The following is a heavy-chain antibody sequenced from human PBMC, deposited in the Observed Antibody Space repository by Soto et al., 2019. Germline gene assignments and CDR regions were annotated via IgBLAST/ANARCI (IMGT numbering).Heavy chain of an antibody. CDR1: GGSISSGDYY. J-gene: IGHJ5*02. D-gene: IGHD6-6*01. CDR3: AXERPDGARLDP. V-gene: IGHV4-30-4*01. CDR2: IYYSGST. Sequence: QVQLQESGPGLVXPSQXLSLTCTVSGGSISSGDYYWSWIRQPPGKGLEWIGYIYYSGSTYYNPSLNSRVTISVDTSKNQFSLKLSSVTAADTAVYYCAXERPDGARLDPWGQGTLVTASS.